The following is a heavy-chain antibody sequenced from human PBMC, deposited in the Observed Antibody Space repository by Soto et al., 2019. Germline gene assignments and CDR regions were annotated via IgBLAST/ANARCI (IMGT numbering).Heavy chain of an antibody. J-gene: IGHJ4*02. V-gene: IGHV3-30-3*01. Sequence: QVQLVESGGGVVQPGRSLRLSCAASGFTFSSYAMHWVRQAPGKGLEWVAVMSYDGSNEYYADSVKGRFTISRDNSKNTLYQNTNRLKVENPAVEYWVICHLSGYQLLLGWDYWGQGTLVTVSS. CDR1: GFTFSSYA. D-gene: IGHD2-2*01. CDR2: MSYDGSNE. CDR3: VICHLSGYQLLLGWDY.